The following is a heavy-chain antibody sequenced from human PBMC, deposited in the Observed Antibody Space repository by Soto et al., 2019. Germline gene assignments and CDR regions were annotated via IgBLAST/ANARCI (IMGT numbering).Heavy chain of an antibody. D-gene: IGHD2-2*02. CDR2: ISATGTDI. CDR1: GFSFSSYS. J-gene: IGHJ6*03. CDR3: ARDGVAYTAYYYYMDV. Sequence: VQVVESGGGLVKPGGSLRLSCAASGFSFSSYSMSWVRQAPGKGLEWVSSISATGTDIHYADSVKGRFTVSRDNDRNSLYLQMNTLRGDDTAVYYCARDGVAYTAYYYYMDVWGKGTTVSVSS. V-gene: IGHV3-21*01.